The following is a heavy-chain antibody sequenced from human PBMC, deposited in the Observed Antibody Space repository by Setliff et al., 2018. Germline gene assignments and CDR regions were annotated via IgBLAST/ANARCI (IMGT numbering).Heavy chain of an antibody. CDR3: ARGPRHNFWSGYYLVAVNY. CDR1: GYAFTNYD. Sequence: GASVKVSCKASGYAFTNYDINWVRQATGQGLEWMGWINPNSGNTGYAQNFQGRVTMTRNTSISTVYMELSSLRLEDTAVYYCARGPRHNFWSGYYLVAVNYWGQGTLVTVS. V-gene: IGHV1-8*02. D-gene: IGHD3-3*01. J-gene: IGHJ4*02. CDR2: INPNSGNT.